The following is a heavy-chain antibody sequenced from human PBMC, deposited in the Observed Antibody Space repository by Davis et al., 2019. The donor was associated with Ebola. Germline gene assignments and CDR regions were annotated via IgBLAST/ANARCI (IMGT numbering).Heavy chain of an antibody. CDR2: ISRSGDYI. Sequence: GESLKISCAASGFTLSTYGMNWVRQAPGKGLEWVSTISRSGDYINYADSVKGRFTISRDNANNSLFLQMNSLRVDDTALYYCAREGGLGDYWGQGTLVTVSS. J-gene: IGHJ4*02. CDR1: GFTLSTYG. CDR3: AREGGLGDY. V-gene: IGHV3-21*01.